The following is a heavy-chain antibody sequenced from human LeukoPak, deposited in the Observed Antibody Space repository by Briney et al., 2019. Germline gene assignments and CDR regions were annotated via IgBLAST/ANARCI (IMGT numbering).Heavy chain of an antibody. J-gene: IGHJ4*02. CDR1: GGTISNYY. D-gene: IGHD3-10*01. CDR2: IYYSGST. Sequence: SETLSLTCTVSGGTISNYYWGWIRQAPGKGLEWIGSIYYSGSTYYNPSLKSRVTISVDTSKKQFSLNLSSVTAADTAVYYCARRSRGGFDYWGQGTLVTVSS. V-gene: IGHV4-39*01. CDR3: ARRSRGGFDY.